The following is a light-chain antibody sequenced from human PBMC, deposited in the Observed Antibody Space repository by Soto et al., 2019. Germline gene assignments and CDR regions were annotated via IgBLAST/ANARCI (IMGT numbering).Light chain of an antibody. V-gene: IGKV3D-15*01. CDR2: GAS. J-gene: IGKJ1*01. Sequence: IVMTQSPATLSVSPGERATLSCRASQSVSSNLAWYQQKPGQAPRLLIYGASTRATGIPARFSGSGSGAEFILTISSLQSEDFAVYHCQQYNIWPWTFGQGTKVDIK. CDR3: QQYNIWPWT. CDR1: QSVSSN.